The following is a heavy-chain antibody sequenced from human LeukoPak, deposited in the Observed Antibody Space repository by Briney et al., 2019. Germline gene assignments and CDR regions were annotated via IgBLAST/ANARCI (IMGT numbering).Heavy chain of an antibody. Sequence: PGGSLRPSCAASGFTFSSYAMHWVRQAPGKGLEWVAVISYDGSNKYYADSVKGRFTISRDNSKNTLYLQMNSLRAEDTAVYYWAREGGESSSGRDVWAQGTTVPVPS. CDR3: AREGGESSSGRDV. CDR1: GFTFSSYA. D-gene: IGHD2-21*01. V-gene: IGHV3-30-3*01. J-gene: IGHJ6*02. CDR2: ISYDGSNK.